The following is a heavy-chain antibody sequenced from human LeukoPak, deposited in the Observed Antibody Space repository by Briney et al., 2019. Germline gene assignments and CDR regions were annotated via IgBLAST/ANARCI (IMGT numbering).Heavy chain of an antibody. CDR1: GFTVSSNY. CDR2: INRDGSIT. J-gene: IGHJ6*02. CDR3: AKENYYGMDA. Sequence: GGSLRLSCAASGFTVSSNYMSWVRQAPGKGLVWVSRINRDGSITSYGDSVKGRFTISRDNAKNTLYLQMSSLRAEDTAVYYCAKENYYGMDAWGQGTTVTVSS. V-gene: IGHV3-74*01.